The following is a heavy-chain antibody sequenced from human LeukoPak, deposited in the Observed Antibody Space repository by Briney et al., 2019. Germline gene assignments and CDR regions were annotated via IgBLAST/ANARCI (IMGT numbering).Heavy chain of an antibody. J-gene: IGHJ4*02. CDR3: ARDSRGDYLDY. Sequence: GGSLRLSCAASGFSFSDYYMSWIRQAPGKGLEWVSYIASSGSTIYYADSVKGRFTISRDNAKNSVYLQMNSLRAEDTAVYYCARDSRGDYLDYWGQGTLVTVSS. CDR2: IASSGSTI. V-gene: IGHV3-11*04. D-gene: IGHD4-17*01. CDR1: GFSFSDYY.